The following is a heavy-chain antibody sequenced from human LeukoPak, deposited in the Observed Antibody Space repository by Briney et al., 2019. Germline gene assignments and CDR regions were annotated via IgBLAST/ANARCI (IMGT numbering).Heavy chain of an antibody. CDR3: ARTRYRPASYSRSWYGWFVP. CDR1: GGSFSGYY. D-gene: IGHD6-13*01. CDR2: INHSVST. V-gene: IGHV4-34*01. J-gene: IGHJ5*02. Sequence: PSETLSLTCAVYGGSFSGYYWSWIRQPPGKGLEWIGEINHSVSTNYNPSLKGRVTISVDTSRNQFTLKLSSVTAADTAVYYCARTRYRPASYSRSWYGWFVPWGQGTLVTVSS.